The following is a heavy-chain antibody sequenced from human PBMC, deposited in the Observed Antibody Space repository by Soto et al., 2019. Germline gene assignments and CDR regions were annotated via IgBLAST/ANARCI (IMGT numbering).Heavy chain of an antibody. D-gene: IGHD1-7*01. CDR2: ISINSGYA. J-gene: IGHJ5*02. CDR3: SKNGTSWFAA. Sequence: QVQLVQSGPELKKPEASVKVSCTTSGYSFHNSGISWVRQAPGQGLEWMGWISINSGYAHYAQKFQDRVIMTADTYTSTSYMELRGLRSDDTAMYYCSKNGTSWFAAWGQGTLVTVSS. CDR1: GYSFHNSG. V-gene: IGHV1-18*01.